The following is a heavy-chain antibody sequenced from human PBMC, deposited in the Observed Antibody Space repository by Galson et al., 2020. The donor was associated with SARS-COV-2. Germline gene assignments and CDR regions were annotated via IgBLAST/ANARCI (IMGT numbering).Heavy chain of an antibody. V-gene: IGHV2-5*02. CDR2: IYGDDDK. CDR1: GFSLTTGAVA. CDR3: AHRGPGWRGMDV. Sequence: PTQTLTLTCTFSGFSLTTGAVAVGWIRQPPGKALEMVAVIYGDDDKRYSPSLKSRLTITKDTSKNQVVLTMTNMDPVDTATYYCAHRGPGWRGMDVWGQGTTVTVYS. J-gene: IGHJ6*02.